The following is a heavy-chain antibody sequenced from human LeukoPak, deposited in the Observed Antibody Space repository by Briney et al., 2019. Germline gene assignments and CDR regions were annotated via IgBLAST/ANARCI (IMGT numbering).Heavy chain of an antibody. J-gene: IGHJ3*02. V-gene: IGHV4-31*03. CDR2: IYYSGST. CDR3: ARAKAYDNNGFYYQGAFDI. Sequence: SETLSLTCTVSGGSISSGGYYWTWIRQHPGKGLEWIGYIYYSGSTYYNPSLKNRVTMSVDMSKNQFSLKLSSATAADTAVYYCARAKAYDNNGFYYQGAFDIWGQGTMVTVSS. CDR1: GGSISSGGYY. D-gene: IGHD3-22*01.